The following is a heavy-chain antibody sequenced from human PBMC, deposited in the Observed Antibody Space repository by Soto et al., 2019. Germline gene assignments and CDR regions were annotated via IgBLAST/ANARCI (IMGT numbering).Heavy chain of an antibody. CDR3: ARGRSYGDYYDY. J-gene: IGHJ4*02. CDR2: IYYSGST. V-gene: IGHV4-59*08. Sequence: SETLSLTCTVSGGSISSYYWSWIRQPPGKGLEWIGYIYYSGSTNYNPSLKSRVTISVDTSKNQFSLNLSSVTAADTAVYYCARGRSYGDYYDYWGQGTQVTVS. D-gene: IGHD4-17*01. CDR1: GGSISSYY.